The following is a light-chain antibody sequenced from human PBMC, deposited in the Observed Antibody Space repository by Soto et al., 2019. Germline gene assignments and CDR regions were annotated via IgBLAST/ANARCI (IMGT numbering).Light chain of an antibody. CDR1: QSVSRNY. V-gene: IGKV3-20*01. CDR2: GAS. J-gene: IGKJ5*01. CDR3: QQYGTPRSVT. Sequence: EIVLTQSPGTLSLSPGERATLSCRASQSVSRNYLAWYQQKPGQAPRLLMYGASNRATGIPDRFSGSGFGTDFTLTISKVEPEDFAVYYCQQYGTPRSVTFGQGTRLEIK.